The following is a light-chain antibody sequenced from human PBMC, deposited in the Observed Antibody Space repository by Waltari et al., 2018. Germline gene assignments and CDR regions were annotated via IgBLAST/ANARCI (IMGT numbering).Light chain of an antibody. CDR2: STN. Sequence: QTVVTQEPSLSVSPGGTVTLTCGLTSGSVSTSNSPSWDQQTPGQAPRTLIYSTNSRSSGVSDRFFGSILGKKAALTITGAQADDEGDYYCVLYMGDGTCVFGGGTKLTVL. CDR1: SGSVSTSNS. V-gene: IGLV8-61*01. CDR3: VLYMGDGTCV. J-gene: IGLJ3*02.